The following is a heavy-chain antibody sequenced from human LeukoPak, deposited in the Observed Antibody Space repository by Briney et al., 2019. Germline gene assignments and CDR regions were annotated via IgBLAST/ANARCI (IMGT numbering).Heavy chain of an antibody. CDR2: ISTSGSII. Sequence: GGSLRLSCAASGFTFSDYYMSWIRQAPGKGLEWVSYISTSGSIISYADSVKGRFTISRDNANNSLYLQMNSLRAEDTAVYYCARTPGDYDDYWGQGTLVTVSS. V-gene: IGHV3-11*04. J-gene: IGHJ4*02. CDR1: GFTFSDYY. CDR3: ARTPGDYDDY. D-gene: IGHD2-15*01.